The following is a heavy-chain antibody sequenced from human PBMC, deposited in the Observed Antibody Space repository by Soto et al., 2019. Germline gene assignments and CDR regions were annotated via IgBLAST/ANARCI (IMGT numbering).Heavy chain of an antibody. Sequence: PGESLKISCKGSGYSFTSYWISWVRQMPGRGLEWMGRIDPSDSYTNYSPSFQGHVTISADKSISTAYLQWSSLKASDTAMYYCARHYYGSGSYSFADYWGQGALVTVSS. CDR1: GYSFTSYW. J-gene: IGHJ4*02. V-gene: IGHV5-10-1*01. CDR3: ARHYYGSGSYSFADY. CDR2: IDPSDSYT. D-gene: IGHD3-10*01.